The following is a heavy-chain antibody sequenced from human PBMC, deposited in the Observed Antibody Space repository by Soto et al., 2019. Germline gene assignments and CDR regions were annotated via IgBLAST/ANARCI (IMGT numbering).Heavy chain of an antibody. CDR2: ISGSGGST. CDR3: AKLIDDYGDYLFGY. V-gene: IGHV3-23*01. Sequence: GGSLRLSCSASGFTFSSYAMSWVRQAPGKGLEWVSAISGSGGSTYYADSVKGRFTISRDNSKNTLYLQMNSLRAEDTAVYYCAKLIDDYGDYLFGYWGQGTLVTVSS. D-gene: IGHD4-17*01. CDR1: GFTFSSYA. J-gene: IGHJ4*02.